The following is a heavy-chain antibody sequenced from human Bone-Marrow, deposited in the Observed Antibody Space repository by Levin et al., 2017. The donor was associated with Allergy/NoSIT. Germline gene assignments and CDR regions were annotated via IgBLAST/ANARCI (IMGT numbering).Heavy chain of an antibody. Sequence: LSLTCAASGFTFSSSAMSWVRQAPGKGLEWISLISGSGGGTYYADSVKGRFIISRDNSKNTLDLQMNSLRADDTAVYYCAKELYGSGSGLYYYGMDVWGQGTTVTVSS. CDR3: AKELYGSGSGLYYYGMDV. V-gene: IGHV3-23*01. J-gene: IGHJ6*02. CDR2: ISGSGGGT. D-gene: IGHD3-10*01. CDR1: GFTFSSSA.